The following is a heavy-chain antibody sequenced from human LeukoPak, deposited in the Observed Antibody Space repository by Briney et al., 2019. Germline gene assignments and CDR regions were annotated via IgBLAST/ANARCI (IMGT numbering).Heavy chain of an antibody. CDR3: ARKPPVAYYYMDV. CDR1: GGSFSGYY. CDR2: INHSGST. V-gene: IGHV4-34*01. D-gene: IGHD4-23*01. J-gene: IGHJ6*03. Sequence: SETLSLTCAVYGGSFSGYYWSWIRQPPGKGLEWIGEINHSGSTNYNPSLKSRVTISVDTSKNQFSLKLSSVTAADTAVYYCARKPPVAYYYMDVGGKGTTVTVSS.